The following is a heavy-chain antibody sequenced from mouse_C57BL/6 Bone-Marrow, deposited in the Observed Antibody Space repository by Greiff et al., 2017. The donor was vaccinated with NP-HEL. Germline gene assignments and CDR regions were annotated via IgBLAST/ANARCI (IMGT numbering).Heavy chain of an antibody. Sequence: EVKLVESGPELVKPGDSVKISCKASGYSFTGYFMNWVMQSHGKSLEWIGRINPYNGDTFYNQKFKGKATLTVDKSSSTAHMELRSLTSEDSAVYYCARGCITTVVPYAMDYWGQGTSVTVSS. CDR2: INPYNGDT. D-gene: IGHD1-1*01. CDR3: ARGCITTVVPYAMDY. V-gene: IGHV1-20*01. CDR1: GYSFTGYF. J-gene: IGHJ4*01.